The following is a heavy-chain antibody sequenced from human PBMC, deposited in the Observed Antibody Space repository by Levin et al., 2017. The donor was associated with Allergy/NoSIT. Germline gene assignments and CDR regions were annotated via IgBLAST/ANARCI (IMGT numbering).Heavy chain of an antibody. CDR3: ARDNIGLPDALDI. J-gene: IGHJ3*02. CDR2: ISWNSGSI. CDR1: GFTFDDYA. V-gene: IGHV3-9*01. D-gene: IGHD3-10*01. Sequence: LSLTCAASGFTFDDYAMHWVRQAPGKGLEWVSGISWNSGSIGYADSVKGRFTISRDNAKNSLYLQMNSLRTEDTALYYCARDNIGLPDALDIWGEGTRVIGSS.